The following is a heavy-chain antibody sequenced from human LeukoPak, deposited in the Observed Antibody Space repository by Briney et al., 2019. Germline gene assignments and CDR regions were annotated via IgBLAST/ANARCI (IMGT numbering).Heavy chain of an antibody. V-gene: IGHV3-9*01. CDR3: AKGTSPGSSDAFDI. CDR1: GFTFDDYA. CDR2: ISWNSGSI. D-gene: IGHD1-26*01. Sequence: GGSLRLSCAASGFTFDDYAMHWVRQAPGKGLEWVSGISWNSGSIGYADSVKGRFTISRDNAKNSLYLQMNSLRAEDTALYYCAKGTSPGSSDAFDIWGQGTMVTVSS. J-gene: IGHJ3*02.